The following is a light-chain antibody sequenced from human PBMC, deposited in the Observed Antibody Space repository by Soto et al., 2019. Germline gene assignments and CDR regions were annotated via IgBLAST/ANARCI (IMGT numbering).Light chain of an antibody. V-gene: IGKV3-20*01. J-gene: IGKJ1*01. CDR3: QQYDSSPVT. Sequence: EIVLTQSPGTLSLSPGERATLSCRASQSVSSSYLAWYQQKPGQAPRLLIYGASSRATGIPDRFSGSGSGTYFTLTISRLAHEDFAVYYCQQYDSSPVTFGQGTKVEIK. CDR1: QSVSSSY. CDR2: GAS.